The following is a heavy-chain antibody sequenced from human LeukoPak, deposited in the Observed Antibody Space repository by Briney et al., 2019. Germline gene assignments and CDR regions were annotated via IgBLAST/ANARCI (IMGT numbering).Heavy chain of an antibody. V-gene: IGHV1-18*01. CDR2: ISAYNGNT. CDR3: ARAGAYSSSSPYYHYYYYMDV. Sequence: GASVKVSCKASGYTFTSYGISWVRQAPGQGLEWMGWISAYNGNTNYAQKLQGRVTMTTDTSTSTAYMELRSLRSDDTAVYYCARAGAYSSSSPYYHYYYYMDVWGKGTTVTVSS. J-gene: IGHJ6*03. CDR1: GYTFTSYG. D-gene: IGHD6-13*01.